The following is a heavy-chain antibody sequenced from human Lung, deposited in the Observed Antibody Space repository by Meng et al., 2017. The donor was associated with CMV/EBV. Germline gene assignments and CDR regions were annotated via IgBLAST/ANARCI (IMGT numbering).Heavy chain of an antibody. CDR1: GFTFSSYS. CDR3: ARDLRLGQYCGGDCHSGFGH. D-gene: IGHD2-21*01. J-gene: IGHJ4*02. Sequence: EGQLVESEGGLVKPGGSLRLSCAASGFTFSSYSMIWVRQAPGKGLEWVSSISSGSSHLYYADPVKGRFIISRDNAKNSLYLKMNSLRVEDTAVYYCARDLRLGQYCGGDCHSGFGHWGQGTLVTVSS. CDR2: ISSGSSHL. V-gene: IGHV3-21*01.